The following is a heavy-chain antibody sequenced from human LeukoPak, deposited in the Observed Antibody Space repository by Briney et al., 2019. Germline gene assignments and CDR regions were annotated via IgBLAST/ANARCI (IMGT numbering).Heavy chain of an antibody. CDR2: ISGNDGRT. CDR3: AKANITSWYFVRYFHH. CDR1: GFTFSSFA. D-gene: IGHD6-13*01. Sequence: PGGSLRLSCAASGFTFSSFAMSWVRQAPGKGLECVSVISGNDGRTFYADSVKGRFTISRDNSKNTLYLQMSSLRAEDTAVYYCAKANITSWYFVRYFHHWGQGTLITVSS. V-gene: IGHV3-23*01. J-gene: IGHJ1*01.